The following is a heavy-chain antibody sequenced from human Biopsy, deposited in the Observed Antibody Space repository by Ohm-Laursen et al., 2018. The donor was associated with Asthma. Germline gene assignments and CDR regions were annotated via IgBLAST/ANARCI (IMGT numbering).Heavy chain of an antibody. CDR2: INPNSGGT. CDR1: GYTFIGFN. CDR3: ARGQKSAGDRWFDP. D-gene: IGHD6-13*01. Sequence: ASVKASCKASGYTFIGFNIHWMRQAPGQGLEWMGRINPNSGGTNYAQKIQGRVTMTRDTSISTAYMEVSRLRSDETAVYYCARGQKSAGDRWFDPWGQGTLVIVSS. J-gene: IGHJ5*02. V-gene: IGHV1-2*06.